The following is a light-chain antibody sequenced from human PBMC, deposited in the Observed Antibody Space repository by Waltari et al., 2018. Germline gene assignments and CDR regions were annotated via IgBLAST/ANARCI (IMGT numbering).Light chain of an antibody. CDR3: QQYNSYSVT. CDR2: KAS. Sequence: TGRASQSISSWLAWYQQKPGKAPKLLIYKASSLESGVPSRFSGSGSGTEFTLTISSLQPDDFATYYCQQYNSYSVTFGQGTKVEIK. J-gene: IGKJ1*01. CDR1: QSISSW. V-gene: IGKV1-5*03.